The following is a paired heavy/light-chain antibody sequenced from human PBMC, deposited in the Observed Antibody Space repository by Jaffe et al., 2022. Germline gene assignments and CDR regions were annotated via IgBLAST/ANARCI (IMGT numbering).Heavy chain of an antibody. D-gene: IGHD6-13*01. CDR3: AKGYREQGHSALDL. CDR1: GFTFSRNG. CDR2: ISYDGTDK. V-gene: IGHV3-30*18. J-gene: IGHJ3*01. Sequence: QVQLVESGGGVVQPGKSLRLSCAASGFTFSRNGVHWVRQSLGKGLEWVAMISYDGTDKYYADSVKGRFTISRDNSKNTLYLQMNSLRPEDTAIYFCAKGYREQGHSALDLWGQGTMVTVSS.
Light chain of an antibody. Sequence: SYVLTQPPSVSVAPGQTARISCGGNNIATKSVNWYQQKPGQAPVLVVFDDSDRPSGIPERFSGSNSGNTATLTISRVEAGDEADYYCQVWDSSSDHYVFDTSGDHYVFGPGTKVTVL. J-gene: IGLJ1*01. V-gene: IGLV3-21*02. CDR2: DDS. CDR1: NIATKS. CDR3: QVWDSSSDHYVFDTSGDHYV.